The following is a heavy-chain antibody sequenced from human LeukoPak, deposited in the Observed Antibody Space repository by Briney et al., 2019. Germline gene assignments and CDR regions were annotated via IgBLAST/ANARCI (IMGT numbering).Heavy chain of an antibody. CDR3: TTDAAKIAAAGTAPY. J-gene: IGHJ4*02. Sequence: GGSLRLSCAASGFTFRNAWMNWVRQAPGKGLEGVGRIKSKADRGTTDYAAPVKGRFIISRDDSKTTLYLQMNSLKAEDTAVYYCTTDAAKIAAAGTAPYWGQGTLVTVSS. D-gene: IGHD6-13*01. CDR2: IKSKADRGTT. CDR1: GFTFRNAW. V-gene: IGHV3-15*01.